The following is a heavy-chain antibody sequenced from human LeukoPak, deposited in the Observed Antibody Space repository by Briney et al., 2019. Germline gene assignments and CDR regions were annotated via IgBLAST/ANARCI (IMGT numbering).Heavy chain of an antibody. CDR1: GGSISSNYF. CDR2: INHSGST. Sequence: SETLSLTCTVSGGSISSNYFWGWIRQPPGKGLEWIGEINHSGSTNYNPSLKSRVTISVDTSKQQFSLKLSSVTAADTAVYYCARTNAFDIWGQGTMVTVSS. J-gene: IGHJ3*02. V-gene: IGHV4-4*02. CDR3: ARTNAFDI.